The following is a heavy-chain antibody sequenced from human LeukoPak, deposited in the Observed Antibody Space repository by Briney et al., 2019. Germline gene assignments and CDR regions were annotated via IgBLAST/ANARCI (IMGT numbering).Heavy chain of an antibody. D-gene: IGHD6-19*01. CDR1: GFSFSDHW. V-gene: IGHV3-7*01. J-gene: IGHJ4*02. CDR3: ARDRRVGSGWYVLQYYFDY. CDR2: IKKDGSEQ. Sequence: GGSLRLSCVASGFSFSDHWMNWFRQAPGKGLEWVATIKKDGSEQYYVDSMKGRFTISRDNAKNSVYLQINSLRAEDTAVYYCARDRRVGSGWYVLQYYFDYWGQGTLVTVSS.